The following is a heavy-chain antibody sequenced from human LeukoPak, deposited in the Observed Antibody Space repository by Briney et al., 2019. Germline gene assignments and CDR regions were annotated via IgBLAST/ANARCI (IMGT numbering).Heavy chain of an antibody. J-gene: IGHJ4*02. CDR2: ISSSSSYI. CDR3: ASTTYYDFWSGYYPNFDY. Sequence: GGSLRLSCAASGFTFSSYSMNWVRQAPGKGLEWVSSISSSSSYIYYADSVKGRFTISRDNSKNTLYLQMNSLRAEDTAVYYCASTTYYDFWSGYYPNFDYWGQGTLVTVSS. D-gene: IGHD3-3*01. V-gene: IGHV3-21*04. CDR1: GFTFSSYS.